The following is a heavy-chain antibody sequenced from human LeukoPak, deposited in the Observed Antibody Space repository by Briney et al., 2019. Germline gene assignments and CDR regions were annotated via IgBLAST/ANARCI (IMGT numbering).Heavy chain of an antibody. CDR2: ISYDGSNK. Sequence: GGSLRLSCAASGFTFSSYAMHWVRQAPGKGLEWVAVISYDGSNKYYADSVKGRFTISRDNSKNTLYLQMNSLRAEDTAVYYCASQTLYSYGFFDYWGQGTLVTVSS. D-gene: IGHD5-18*01. CDR1: GFTFSSYA. CDR3: ASQTLYSYGFFDY. V-gene: IGHV3-30-3*01. J-gene: IGHJ4*02.